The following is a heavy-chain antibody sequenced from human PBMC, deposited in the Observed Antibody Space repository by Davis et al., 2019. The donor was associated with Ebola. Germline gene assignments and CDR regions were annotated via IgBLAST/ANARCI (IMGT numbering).Heavy chain of an antibody. CDR2: IYYGGTT. D-gene: IGHD1-26*01. CDR1: GGSMSSYY. V-gene: IGHV4-59*01. Sequence: SKTLSLTCTVSGGSMSSYYWSWIRQPPGKGLEWIGNIYYGGTTNYNPSLKSRVTISGDTSKNQFSLNVNSVTAADTAMYYCARTPQYTSYGSYFDYWGQGALVTVSS. CDR3: ARTPQYTSYGSYFDY. J-gene: IGHJ4*02.